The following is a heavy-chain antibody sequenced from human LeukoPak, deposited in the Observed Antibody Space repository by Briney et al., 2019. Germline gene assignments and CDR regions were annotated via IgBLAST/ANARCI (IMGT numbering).Heavy chain of an antibody. CDR1: GGSFSGYY. D-gene: IGHD4-17*01. Sequence: SETLSLTCAVYGGSFSGYYWSWIRQPPGKGLEWIGYIYYSGSTNYNPSLKSRVTISVDTSKNQFSLKLSSVTAADTAVYYCARRMTTVTINWFDPWGQGTLVTVSS. CDR2: IYYSGST. V-gene: IGHV4-59*08. J-gene: IGHJ5*02. CDR3: ARRMTTVTINWFDP.